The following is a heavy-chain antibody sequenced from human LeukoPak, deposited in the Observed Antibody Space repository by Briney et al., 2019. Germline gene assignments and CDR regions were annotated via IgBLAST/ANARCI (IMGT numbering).Heavy chain of an antibody. V-gene: IGHV3-23*01. CDR3: AKTAETPAATYYFDY. J-gene: IGHJ4*02. Sequence: GGSLRLSCAASGFTFSNYSMSWVRPAPGKGLEWVSGICASGGNTYYADSVKGRFTISRDNSKNMLYLEVNSLRAEDTAQYYCAKTAETPAATYYFDYWGRGTLVTVSS. D-gene: IGHD2-2*01. CDR2: ICASGGNT. CDR1: GFTFSNYS.